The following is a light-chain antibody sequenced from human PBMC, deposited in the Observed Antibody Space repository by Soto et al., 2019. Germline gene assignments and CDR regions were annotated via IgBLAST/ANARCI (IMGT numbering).Light chain of an antibody. CDR3: CSFVGTNTCV. CDR1: SSDVGSYNL. CDR2: DVN. Sequence: QSVLTQPASVSGSPGQSITISCTGTSSDVGSYNLVSWYQQHPGTAPKLMIYDVNKRPSGVSDRFSGSKSANTASLTISGLQTQDEGHCYCCSFVGTNTCVFGSGTKLTVL. V-gene: IGLV2-23*02. J-gene: IGLJ1*01.